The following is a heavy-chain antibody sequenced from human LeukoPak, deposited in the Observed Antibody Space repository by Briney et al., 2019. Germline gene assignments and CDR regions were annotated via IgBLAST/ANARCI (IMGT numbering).Heavy chain of an antibody. CDR1: GYTFTSYG. CDR2: ISAYNGNT. V-gene: IGHV1-18*01. CDR3: ARIAGQVVPAAIEWPGNWFDP. D-gene: IGHD2-2*01. Sequence: ASVTVSCKASGYTFTSYGVSWVRQAPGQGLEWMGWISAYNGNTNYAQKLQGRVTMTTDTSTSTAYMELRSLRSDDTAVYYCARIAGQVVPAAIEWPGNWFDPWGQGTLVTVSS. J-gene: IGHJ5*02.